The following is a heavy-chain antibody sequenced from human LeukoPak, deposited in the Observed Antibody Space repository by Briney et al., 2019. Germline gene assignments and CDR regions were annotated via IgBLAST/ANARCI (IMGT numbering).Heavy chain of an antibody. CDR2: IYYSGST. CDR1: GASITSPY. CDR3: ARASSTSTYFYYYYYYMDV. D-gene: IGHD2-2*01. J-gene: IGHJ6*03. V-gene: IGHV4-59*11. Sequence: SETLSLTCAVSGASITSPYWNWMRQPPGQGLEWIGYIYYSGSTSYNPSLKSRVTISVDTSKHQFSLKLSSVTAADTAVYYCARASSTSTYFYYYYYYMDVWGKGTTVTVSS.